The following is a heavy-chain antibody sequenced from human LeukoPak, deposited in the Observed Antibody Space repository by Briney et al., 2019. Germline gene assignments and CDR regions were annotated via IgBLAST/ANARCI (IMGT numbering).Heavy chain of an antibody. CDR3: ARDLMVRGRSQKRGMDV. J-gene: IGHJ6*04. CDR1: GFTFSSNW. CDR2: IKQDGSEK. D-gene: IGHD3-10*01. Sequence: GGSLRLSCAASGFTFSSNWMSWVRQAPGKGLEWVANIKQDGSEKYYVDSVKGRFTISRDNAKNSLYLQMNSLRVEDTAVYYCARDLMVRGRSQKRGMDVWGKGTTVTVSS. V-gene: IGHV3-7*03.